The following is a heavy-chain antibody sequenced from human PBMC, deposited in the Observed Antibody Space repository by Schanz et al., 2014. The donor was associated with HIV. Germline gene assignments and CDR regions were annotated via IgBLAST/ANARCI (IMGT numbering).Heavy chain of an antibody. J-gene: IGHJ6*02. CDR1: GGTFSKYA. CDR3: ARAAFSSEYYYGMDV. V-gene: IGHV1-69*01. Sequence: QVQLVQSGAEVKKPGSSVKVSCKASGGTFSKYAISWVRQAPGQGLEWVGGIIPIFGTANYAPKFQGRVTITADESTSTAYMELSSLRSADTAVYFCARAAFSSEYYYGMDVWGQGTTVTVSS. CDR2: IIPIFGTA. D-gene: IGHD3-3*02.